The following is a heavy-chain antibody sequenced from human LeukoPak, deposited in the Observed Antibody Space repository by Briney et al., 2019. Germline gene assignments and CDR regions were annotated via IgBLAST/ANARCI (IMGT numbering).Heavy chain of an antibody. Sequence: GGSLRLSCAASGFTVSNTYMSWVRQAPGKGLEWVGRIKSKTHGGTTDYAAAVKGRFTISRDDSKSTLYLQMNSLKTEDTALYYCTTWNYDILTGYSIWGQGTLVTVSS. V-gene: IGHV3-15*01. CDR3: TTWNYDILTGYSI. CDR1: GFTVSNTY. J-gene: IGHJ4*02. D-gene: IGHD3-9*01. CDR2: IKSKTHGGTT.